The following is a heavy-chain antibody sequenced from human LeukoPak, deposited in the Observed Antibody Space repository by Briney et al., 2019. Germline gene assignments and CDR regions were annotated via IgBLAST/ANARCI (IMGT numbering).Heavy chain of an antibody. CDR2: ISSSSSYI. Sequence: GGSLRLSCAASGFAFSSYSMNWVRQAPGKGLEWVSSISSSSSYIYYADSVKGRFTISRDNAKNSLYLQMNSLRAEDTAVYYCARGGYCSGGSCIFDYWGQGTLVTVSS. V-gene: IGHV3-21*01. D-gene: IGHD2-15*01. J-gene: IGHJ4*02. CDR3: ARGGYCSGGSCIFDY. CDR1: GFAFSSYS.